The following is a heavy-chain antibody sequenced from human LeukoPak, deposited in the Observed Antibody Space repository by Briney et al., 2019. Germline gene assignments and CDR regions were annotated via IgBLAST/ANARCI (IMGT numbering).Heavy chain of an antibody. D-gene: IGHD3-10*01. J-gene: IGHJ6*03. Sequence: SETLSLTCSVSGDSTSNYYWSWIRQPPGKGLKWIGYIYTSGSTNYNPSLKSRVTISLDTSKNQFSLRLSSVTAADMAVYYCARSYGSGRYYSTYYYFYMDVWGKGTTVTVSS. CDR1: GDSTSNYY. CDR3: ARSYGSGRYYSTYYYFYMDV. CDR2: IYTSGST. V-gene: IGHV4-4*09.